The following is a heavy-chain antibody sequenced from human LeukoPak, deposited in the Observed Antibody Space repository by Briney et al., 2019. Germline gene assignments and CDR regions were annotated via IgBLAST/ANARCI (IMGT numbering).Heavy chain of an antibody. V-gene: IGHV4-30-4*07. D-gene: IGHD5-12*01. J-gene: IGHJ6*03. CDR3: ARVGYSGYESYYYYYMDV. CDR2: IYYGGNT. CDR1: GGSISCGVYS. Sequence: SETLSLTCAVSGGSISCGVYSWSWVRQPPGKGLEWIGYIYYGGNTYYNPSLKSRLTISLDTSNNQFSLKLSSVTAADTAVYYCARVGYSGYESYYYYYMDVWGKGTTVTISS.